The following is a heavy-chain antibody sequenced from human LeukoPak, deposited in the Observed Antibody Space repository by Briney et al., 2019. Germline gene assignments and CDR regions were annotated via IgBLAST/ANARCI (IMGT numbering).Heavy chain of an antibody. Sequence: GRSLRLSCAASGFTFSSYAMHWVRQAPGKGLEWVAVISYDGSNKYYADSVEGRFTISRDNSKNTLYLQMNSLRAEDTAVYYCARAELEYFDYWGQGTLVTVSS. D-gene: IGHD3-10*01. CDR2: ISYDGSNK. CDR1: GFTFSSYA. V-gene: IGHV3-30*04. CDR3: ARAELEYFDY. J-gene: IGHJ4*02.